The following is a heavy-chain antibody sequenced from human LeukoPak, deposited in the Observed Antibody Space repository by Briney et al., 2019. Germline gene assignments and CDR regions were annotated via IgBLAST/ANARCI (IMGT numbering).Heavy chain of an antibody. Sequence: ASVKVSCKASGYTFTSYGISWVRQAPGQGLEWMGWISAYNGNTNYAQKLQGRVTMTTDTSTSTAYMELRSLRSDDTAVYYCARDYCSSTSCLFDYWGQGTLVTVSS. V-gene: IGHV1-18*01. CDR3: ARDYCSSTSCLFDY. D-gene: IGHD2-2*01. J-gene: IGHJ4*02. CDR2: ISAYNGNT. CDR1: GYTFTSYG.